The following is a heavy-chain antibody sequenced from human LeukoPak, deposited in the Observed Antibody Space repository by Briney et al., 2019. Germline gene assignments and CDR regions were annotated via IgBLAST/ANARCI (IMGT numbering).Heavy chain of an antibody. D-gene: IGHD3-22*01. CDR3: ARDYYDSSGYYGRGGYYYMDV. CDR1: GGSLGSYY. J-gene: IGHJ6*03. V-gene: IGHV4-4*07. CDR2: IYTSGST. Sequence: PSETLSLTCTLSGGSLGSYYRSWIRQPAGKGLEWIGRIYTSGSTNYNPPLKSRVTISEDKSKNQFSLKLSSVTAADTAVYYCARDYYDSSGYYGRGGYYYMDVWGKGTTVTVSS.